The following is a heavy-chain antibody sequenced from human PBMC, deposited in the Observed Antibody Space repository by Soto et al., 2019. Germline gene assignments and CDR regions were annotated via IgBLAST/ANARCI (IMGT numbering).Heavy chain of an antibody. V-gene: IGHV4-59*12. Sequence: SETLSLTCTVSGSSISSYYWSWIRQPPGKGLEWIGYIYYSGSTYYNPSLKSRVTISVDTSKNQFSLKLSSVTAADTAVYYCARAGDILTGYYKGYFDYWGQGTLVTVSS. D-gene: IGHD3-9*01. CDR3: ARAGDILTGYYKGYFDY. CDR1: GSSISSYY. J-gene: IGHJ4*02. CDR2: IYYSGST.